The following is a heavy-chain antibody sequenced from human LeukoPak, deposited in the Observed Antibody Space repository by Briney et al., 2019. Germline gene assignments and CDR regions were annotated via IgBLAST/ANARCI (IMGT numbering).Heavy chain of an antibody. Sequence: GGPLRLSSAASGFTLSSYGMSWVRPAPGKGLAWVSYISSSGSTIYYPDSVKGRFTISRDNSKNSLYLQMNSLRAEDTAVYYCARDGYCSSTSCRQYDYGMDVWGKGTTVTVSS. CDR3: ARDGYCSSTSCRQYDYGMDV. V-gene: IGHV3-48*04. D-gene: IGHD2-2*03. J-gene: IGHJ6*04. CDR2: ISSSGSTI. CDR1: GFTLSSYG.